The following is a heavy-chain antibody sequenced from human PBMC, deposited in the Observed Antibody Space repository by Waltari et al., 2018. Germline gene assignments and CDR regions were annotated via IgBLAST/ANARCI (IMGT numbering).Heavy chain of an antibody. CDR2: LHYEVYDT. D-gene: IGHD2-21*02. CDR3: ANNPYCFNGHCLREFDY. Sequence: QVQLVEFGGRVVQPGGSLSLSCTASGFTPRNYGMHWVRQSPGKGWESVGLLHYEVYDTLYADSVNCRFTISRATSTNTLFLLMNSLRPEDTAVYYCANNPYCFNGHCLREFDYWGQGTLVTVSS. J-gene: IGHJ4*02. CDR1: GFTPRNYG. V-gene: IGHV3-30*02.